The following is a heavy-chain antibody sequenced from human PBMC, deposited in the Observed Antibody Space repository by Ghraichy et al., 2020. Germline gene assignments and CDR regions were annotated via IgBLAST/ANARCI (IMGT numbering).Heavy chain of an antibody. CDR1: GFTFDDYA. V-gene: IGHV3-9*01. J-gene: IGHJ6*02. CDR3: AKDIKSHWGSGGDYYYGMDV. CDR2: ISWNSGSI. D-gene: IGHD6-25*01. Sequence: SLRLSCAASGFTFDDYAMHWVRQAPVKGLEWVSGISWNSGSIGYADSVKGRFTISRDNAKNSLYLQMNSLRAEDTALYYCAKDIKSHWGSGGDYYYGMDVWGQGTTVTVSS.